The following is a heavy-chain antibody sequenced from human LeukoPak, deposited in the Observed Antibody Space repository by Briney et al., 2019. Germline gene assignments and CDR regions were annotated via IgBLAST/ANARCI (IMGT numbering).Heavy chain of an antibody. CDR1: GFTFSSYA. Sequence: GGSLRLSCAASGFTFSSYAMSWVRQAPGKGLEWVSAISGSGGSTYYADSVKGRFTISRDNSKNTLYLQMNSLRAEDTAVYYCAKAYGKGHYYYHGMDVWGQGTTVTVSS. CDR2: ISGSGGST. J-gene: IGHJ6*02. D-gene: IGHD3-10*01. V-gene: IGHV3-23*01. CDR3: AKAYGKGHYYYHGMDV.